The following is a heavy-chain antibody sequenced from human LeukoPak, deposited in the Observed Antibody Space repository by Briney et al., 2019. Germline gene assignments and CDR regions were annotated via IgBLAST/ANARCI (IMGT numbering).Heavy chain of an antibody. J-gene: IGHJ6*02. CDR1: GFTVSSNY. D-gene: IGHD3-3*01. CDR2: IYNGGST. Sequence: GGSLRLSCAASGFTVSSNYMSWVRRAPGKGLEWVSVIYNGGSTYYRDSVKGRFTISRDNSKNMLYLQMNSLRAEDTAVYYCARDGEVTRNDQYFGMDVWGRGTTVTVSS. V-gene: IGHV3-53*01. CDR3: ARDGEVTRNDQYFGMDV.